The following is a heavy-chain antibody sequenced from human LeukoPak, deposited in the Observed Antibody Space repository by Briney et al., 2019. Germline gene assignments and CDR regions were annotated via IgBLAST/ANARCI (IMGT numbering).Heavy chain of an antibody. CDR2: ISSSSSYI. D-gene: IGHD3-3*01. Sequence: GGSLRLSCAASGFTFSSYSMNWVRQAPGKGLEWVSSISSSSSYIYYADSVKGRFTISRDNAKNSLYLQMNSLRAEDTAVYYCARDAQFDFWSGYWEHRFDPWGQGTLVTVSS. J-gene: IGHJ5*02. CDR1: GFTFSSYS. V-gene: IGHV3-21*01. CDR3: ARDAQFDFWSGYWEHRFDP.